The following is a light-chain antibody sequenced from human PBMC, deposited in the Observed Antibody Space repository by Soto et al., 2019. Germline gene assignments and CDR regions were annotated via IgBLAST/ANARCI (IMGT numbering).Light chain of an antibody. Sequence: QSALTQPASVSGSPGQSITISCTGTSSDVGGYNYVSWYQQLPGKAPKLMIYEVSNRPSGVSNRFSGSKSGNTASLTISGLQAEDEADYYCRSYTSSSTYVFGTGTKLTVL. CDR1: SSDVGGYNY. CDR3: RSYTSSSTYV. CDR2: EVS. J-gene: IGLJ1*01. V-gene: IGLV2-14*01.